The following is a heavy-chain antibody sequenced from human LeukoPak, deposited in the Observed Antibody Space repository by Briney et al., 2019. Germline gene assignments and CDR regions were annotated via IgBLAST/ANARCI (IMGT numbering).Heavy chain of an antibody. J-gene: IGHJ3*02. CDR2: ISYSGST. V-gene: IGHV4-39*02. D-gene: IGHD3-3*01. CDR1: GGSISSSSYF. Sequence: SETLSLPCSVSGGSISSSSYFWGSIRQPPGKGLEWIGTISYSGSTYYNSSLKNRVTIAVDIPKHHFSLKLTAVTAADTAVYYCASTRRSGAYLDAFDIWGQGTMVTISS. CDR3: ASTRRSGAYLDAFDI.